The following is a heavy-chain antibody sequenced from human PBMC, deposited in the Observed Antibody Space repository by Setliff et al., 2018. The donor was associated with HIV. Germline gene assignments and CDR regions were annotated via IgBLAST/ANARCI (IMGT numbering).Heavy chain of an antibody. CDR2: VSSRGDT. CDR3: ARGSDTTGWSRYYYYMDV. J-gene: IGHJ6*03. V-gene: IGHV4-4*07. Sequence: KASETLSLTCTVSDSGTYYWSWIRQPAGKGLEWIGRVSSRGDTNYNPSLKSRVTMSVDTSKNQFSLKLSSVTAADTAMYYCARGSDTTGWSRYYYYMDVWGKGTTVTVSS. D-gene: IGHD6-19*01. CDR1: DSGTYY.